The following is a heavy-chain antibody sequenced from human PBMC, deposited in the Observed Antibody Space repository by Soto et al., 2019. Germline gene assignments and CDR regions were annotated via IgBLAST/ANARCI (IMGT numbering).Heavy chain of an antibody. D-gene: IGHD4-17*01. CDR3: ARDLATVTTSGYFDY. Sequence: QVQLVESGGGVVQPGRCLRLSCAASGFTFSSYGMPWVRQAPGKGLEWVAVIWYDGSNKYYADTVKGRFTISRDNSKNTLYLQMNSLRAEDTAVYYCARDLATVTTSGYFDYWGQGTLVTVSS. V-gene: IGHV3-33*01. CDR1: GFTFSSYG. CDR2: IWYDGSNK. J-gene: IGHJ4*02.